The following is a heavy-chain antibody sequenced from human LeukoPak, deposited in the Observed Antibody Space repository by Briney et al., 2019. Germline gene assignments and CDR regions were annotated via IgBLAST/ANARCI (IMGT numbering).Heavy chain of an antibody. D-gene: IGHD3-22*01. CDR2: IIPIFGTA. Sequence: SVKVSCKASGGTFSSYAISWVRQAPGQGLEWMGGIIPIFGTANYAQKFQGRVTITADESTSTAYMELSSLRPEDTAVYYCARLYYYDSSGYSHEAFDIWGQGTMVTVSS. CDR3: ARLYYYDSSGYSHEAFDI. V-gene: IGHV1-69*01. CDR1: GGTFSSYA. J-gene: IGHJ3*02.